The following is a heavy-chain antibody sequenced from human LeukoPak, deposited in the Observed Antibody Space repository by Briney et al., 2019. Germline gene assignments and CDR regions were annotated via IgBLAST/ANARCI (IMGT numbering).Heavy chain of an antibody. D-gene: IGHD4-17*01. CDR1: GYRFTTYW. V-gene: IGHV5-51*01. J-gene: IGHJ4*02. CDR3: ARRTVTTVGETFDY. CDR2: IYPGDSDT. Sequence: GESLKISCKGSGYRFTTYWIAWVRQMPGKGLEWMGIIYPGDSDTRYSPSFQGQVTISADKSISTAYLQWSSLKASDTAMYYCARRTVTTVGETFDYWGQGTLVTVSS.